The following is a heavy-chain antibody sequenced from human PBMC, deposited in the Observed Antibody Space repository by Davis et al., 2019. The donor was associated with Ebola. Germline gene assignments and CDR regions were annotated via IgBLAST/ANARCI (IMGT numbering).Heavy chain of an antibody. CDR3: ARDIALYYDFWSGTFDY. D-gene: IGHD3-3*01. V-gene: IGHV3-7*03. CDR2: IKQDGSEK. J-gene: IGHJ4*02. Sequence: GESLKTPCAAPGFTYSSYWMSWVRQAPGKGLERVANIKQDGSEKYYVDSVKGRFTISRDNAKNSLYLQMNSLRAEDTAVYYCARDIALYYDFWSGTFDYWGQGTLVTVSS. CDR1: GFTYSSYW.